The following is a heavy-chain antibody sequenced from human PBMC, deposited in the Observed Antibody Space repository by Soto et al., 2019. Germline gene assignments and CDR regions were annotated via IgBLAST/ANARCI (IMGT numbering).Heavy chain of an antibody. D-gene: IGHD3-9*01. CDR1: EFTFSNYW. J-gene: IGHJ4*02. CDR2: IKEDGSEK. V-gene: IGHV3-7*01. CDR3: AKDGYDILTGYFPFGY. Sequence: GGSLRLSCAASEFTFSNYWMSWVRQAPGKGLEWVANIKEDGSEKYYVDSVKGRFTISRDNAKNSLYLQMSSLRAEDTAVYYCAKDGYDILTGYFPFGYWGRGTLVTVSS.